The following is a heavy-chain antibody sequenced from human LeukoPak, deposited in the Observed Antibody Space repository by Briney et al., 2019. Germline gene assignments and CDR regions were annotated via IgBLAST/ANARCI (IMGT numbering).Heavy chain of an antibody. D-gene: IGHD3-3*01. CDR2: INPSDGST. CDR3: ARSVTIFGVATLGY. Sequence: ASGKVSCKASGYTFTVYHMHWVRQAPGQGLEWMGIINPSDGSTTYAQKFQGRVSITRDMSTSTIYMELSSLRSDDTAVYYCARSVTIFGVATLGYWGQGTPVTVSS. V-gene: IGHV1-46*01. CDR1: GYTFTVYH. J-gene: IGHJ4*02.